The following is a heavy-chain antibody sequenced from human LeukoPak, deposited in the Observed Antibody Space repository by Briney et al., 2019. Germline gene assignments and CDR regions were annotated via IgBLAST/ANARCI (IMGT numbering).Heavy chain of an antibody. J-gene: IGHJ6*03. CDR3: ARGLSSSWTRCYYKDV. D-gene: IGHD6-13*01. V-gene: IGHV4-34*01. CDR2: INHSGST. CDR1: GGSFSGYY. Sequence: SETLSLTCAVNGGSFSGYYWSWIRQPPGKGLEWIGEINHSGSTNYNPSLKSRVTISVDTSKNQFSLKLSSVTAADTAVYYRARGLSSSWTRCYYKDVWGKGTTVTVSS.